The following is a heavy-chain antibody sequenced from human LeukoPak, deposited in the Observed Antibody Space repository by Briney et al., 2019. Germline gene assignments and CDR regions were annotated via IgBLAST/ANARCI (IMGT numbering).Heavy chain of an antibody. D-gene: IGHD2-15*01. CDR3: WPYCSGGSCYPWFDP. V-gene: IGHV3-21*01. CDR1: GFTFSSYS. Sequence: PGGSLRLSCAASGFTFSSYSMNWVRQAPGKGLEWVSSISSSGSYIYYADSVKGRFTISRDNAKNSLYLQMNSLRAEDTAVYYCWPYCSGGSCYPWFDPWGQGTLVTVSS. J-gene: IGHJ5*02. CDR2: ISSSGSYI.